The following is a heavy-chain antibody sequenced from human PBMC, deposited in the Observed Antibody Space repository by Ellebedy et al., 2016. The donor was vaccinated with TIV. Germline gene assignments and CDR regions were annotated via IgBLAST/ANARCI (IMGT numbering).Heavy chain of an antibody. V-gene: IGHV3-30*18. Sequence: GESLKISCAASGFTFNSYGMHWVRQAPGKGLEWVAVISNDERTQYYVDSVKGRFTISRDNSKNPVYLQMNSLRAEDTAIYYCAKELVHAIHGFDIWGQGTMVTVSS. J-gene: IGHJ3*02. CDR2: ISNDERTQ. D-gene: IGHD2-8*02. CDR3: AKELVHAIHGFDI. CDR1: GFTFNSYG.